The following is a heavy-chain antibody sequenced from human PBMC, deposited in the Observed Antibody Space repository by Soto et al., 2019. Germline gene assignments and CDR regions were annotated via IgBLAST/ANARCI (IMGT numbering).Heavy chain of an antibody. V-gene: IGHV3-23*01. CDR2: ISGSAGST. CDR1: GFRFSSYV. CDR3: AAYSSGWPVGY. J-gene: IGHJ4*02. Sequence: EVQLLESGGGLVQPGGSLRLSCAASGFRFSSYVMSWVRQAPGKGLEWVSGISGSAGSTYYADSVKGRFTISRDNSKNTLYMQMNSLRAEDTAVYYCAAYSSGWPVGYWGQGTLVTVSS. D-gene: IGHD6-19*01.